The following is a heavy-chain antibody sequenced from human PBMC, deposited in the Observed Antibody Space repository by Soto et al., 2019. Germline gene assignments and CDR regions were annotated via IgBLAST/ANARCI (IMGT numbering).Heavy chain of an antibody. V-gene: IGHV4-4*07. Sequence: SETLSLTCTVSGGSISSYYVSWIRQSAGKGLEWIGRIDTSGTTNYNPSLKSRVTMSVDASKSQFSLSLSSVTAADTAVYYCARGPRGYVYYHGMDVWGQGTTVTVSS. CDR3: ARGPRGYVYYHGMDV. CDR1: GGSISSYY. D-gene: IGHD3-16*01. CDR2: IDTSGTT. J-gene: IGHJ6*02.